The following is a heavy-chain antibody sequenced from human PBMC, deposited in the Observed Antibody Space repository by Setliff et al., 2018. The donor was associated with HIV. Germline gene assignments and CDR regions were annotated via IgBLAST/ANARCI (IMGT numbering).Heavy chain of an antibody. D-gene: IGHD6-19*01. CDR1: GYTFIDYF. CDR2: ISPNNGDT. J-gene: IGHJ6*03. V-gene: IGHV1-2*02. Sequence: ASVKVSCKASGYTFIDYFMHWVRQAPGQGLEWMGWISPNNGDTNIPQRFRGRVTMTRDTTISTGYMELRGLTSDDTAVYYCARIPCSGGNCNRPPNHYYMDVWGQGTTVTVS. CDR3: ARIPCSGGNCNRPPNHYYMDV.